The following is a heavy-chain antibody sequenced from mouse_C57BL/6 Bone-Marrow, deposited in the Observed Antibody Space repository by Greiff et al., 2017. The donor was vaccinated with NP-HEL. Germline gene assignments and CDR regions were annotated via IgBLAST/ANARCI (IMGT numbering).Heavy chain of an antibody. J-gene: IGHJ2*01. Sequence: DVKLVESGPGLVKPSQSLSLTCSVTGYSITSGYYWNWIRQFPGNKLEWMGYISYDGSNNYNPSLKNRISITRDTSKNQFFLKLNSVTTEDTATYYCAREKKKNFDYWGQGTTLTVSS. CDR3: AREKKKNFDY. CDR2: ISYDGSN. CDR1: GYSITSGYY. V-gene: IGHV3-6*01.